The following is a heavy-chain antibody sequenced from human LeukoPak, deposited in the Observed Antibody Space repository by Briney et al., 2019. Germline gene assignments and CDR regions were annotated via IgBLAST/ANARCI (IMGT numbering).Heavy chain of an antibody. CDR1: GYTFTGYY. J-gene: IGHJ4*02. V-gene: IGHV1-24*01. D-gene: IGHD3-3*01. CDR2: FDPGNGEI. Sequence: ASVKVSCKASGYTFTGYYMHWVRQAPGQGLEWMGGFDPGNGEIIYAQKFQGRVTMTEDASTDTAFMELSSPKSEDTAVYYCAAGGLYDLLPYWGQGTLVTVSS. CDR3: AAGGLYDLLPY.